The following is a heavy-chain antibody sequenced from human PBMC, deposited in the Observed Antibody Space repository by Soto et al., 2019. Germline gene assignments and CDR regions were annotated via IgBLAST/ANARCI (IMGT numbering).Heavy chain of an antibody. V-gene: IGHV3-73*02. Sequence: EVQLVESGGGLVQPGGSLKISCAASGFTFSGSAMHWVRQASGKGLEWVGRIRSKANSYATAYAASVKGRFTISRDDSKNTAYLQMNSLKTEDTAVYYCTRRDSSSSTWGQGTLVTVSS. D-gene: IGHD6-6*01. J-gene: IGHJ4*02. CDR2: IRSKANSYAT. CDR1: GFTFSGSA. CDR3: TRRDSSSST.